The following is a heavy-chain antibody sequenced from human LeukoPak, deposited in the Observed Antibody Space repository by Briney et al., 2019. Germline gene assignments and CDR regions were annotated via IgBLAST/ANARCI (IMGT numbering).Heavy chain of an antibody. CDR1: GGSISSYY. J-gene: IGHJ3*02. Sequence: SETLSLTCTVSGGSISSYYWGWIRQPPGKGLEWIGSIYHSGSTYYNPSLKSRVTISVDTSKNQFSLKLSSVTAADTAVYYCAREKWDYDSSGYYYVVAFDIWGQGTMVTVSS. CDR3: AREKWDYDSSGYYYVVAFDI. CDR2: IYHSGST. V-gene: IGHV4-38-2*02. D-gene: IGHD3-22*01.